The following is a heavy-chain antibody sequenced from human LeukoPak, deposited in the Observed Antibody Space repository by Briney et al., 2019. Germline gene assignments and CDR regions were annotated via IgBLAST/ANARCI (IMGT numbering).Heavy chain of an antibody. CDR1: GFTVSSNY. V-gene: IGHV3-53*01. D-gene: IGHD1/OR15-1a*01. CDR3: ARDSLVGTPGYFDY. J-gene: IGHJ4*02. CDR2: IYSGGST. Sequence: GGSLRLSCAASGFTVSSNYMSWVRQAPGKGLEWVSVIYSGGSTYYADSVKDRFTISRDNSKNTLYLQMNSLRAEDTAVYYCARDSLVGTPGYFDYWGQGTLVTVSS.